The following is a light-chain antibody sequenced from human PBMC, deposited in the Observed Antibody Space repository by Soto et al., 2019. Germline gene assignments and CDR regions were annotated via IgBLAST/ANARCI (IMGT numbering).Light chain of an antibody. CDR1: QSVSGSY. CDR3: QQCRSAPLT. J-gene: IGKJ1*01. Sequence: EIVLTQSTGTLSLSPGERATLSCRASQSVSGSYLAWYQQKPGQAPRLLIYGASSRATGVPDRFRGSGSETDFTLTISRLEPEDFAVYYCQQCRSAPLTFGQGTKVDNK. V-gene: IGKV3-20*01. CDR2: GAS.